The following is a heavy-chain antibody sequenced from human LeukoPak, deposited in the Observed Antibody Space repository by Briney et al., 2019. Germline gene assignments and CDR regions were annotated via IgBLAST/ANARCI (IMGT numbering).Heavy chain of an antibody. CDR2: IYTSGST. CDR1: GGSISSGSYY. V-gene: IGHV4-61*02. CDR3: AREYSHYEEWFDP. Sequence: SETLSLTCTVSGGSISSGSYYWSWIRQPAGKGLEWIGRIYTSGSTNYNPSLKSRVTISVDTSKNQFSLKLSSVTAADTAVYYCAREYSHYEEWFDPWGQGTLVTVSS. J-gene: IGHJ5*02. D-gene: IGHD4-11*01.